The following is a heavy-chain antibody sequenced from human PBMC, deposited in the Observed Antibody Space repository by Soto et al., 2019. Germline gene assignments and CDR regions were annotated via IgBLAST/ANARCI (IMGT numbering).Heavy chain of an antibody. Sequence: GESLKISCKGSGYSLTSYWIGWVFLMPLKFLEWIGIIYPGDSDTIYSPSFQGQLTISADKSISTAYLQWSSLKASDTAMYYCARLQVHTDMVTNHYYYYGMDVWGQGTTVTVYS. V-gene: IGHV5-51*01. CDR3: ARLQVHTDMVTNHYYYYGMDV. CDR1: GYSLTSYW. J-gene: IGHJ6*02. CDR2: IYPGDSDT. D-gene: IGHD5-18*01.